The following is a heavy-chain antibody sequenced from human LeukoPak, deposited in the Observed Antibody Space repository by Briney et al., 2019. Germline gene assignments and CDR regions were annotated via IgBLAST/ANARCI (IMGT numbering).Heavy chain of an antibody. CDR2: IWYDGSKK. CDR3: ARNKWELLYYYGIDV. D-gene: IGHD1-26*01. CDR1: GFTFSSYG. J-gene: IGHJ6*02. V-gene: IGHV3-33*01. Sequence: PGGSLRLSCAASGFTFSSYGMHWVRQAPGKGLEWVAVIWYDGSKKYYADSVKGRFTISRDNSKNTLYLQMNSLRAEDTAVYYCARNKWELLYYYGIDVGGQGTRVTVSS.